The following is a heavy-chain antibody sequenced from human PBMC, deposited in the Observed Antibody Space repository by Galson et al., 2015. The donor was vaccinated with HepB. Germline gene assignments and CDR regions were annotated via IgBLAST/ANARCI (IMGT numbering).Heavy chain of an antibody. V-gene: IGHV3-11*01. CDR1: GFTFSEYY. CDR2: ISYTTNTI. Sequence: SLRLSCAASGFTFSEYYMSWMRQAPGKGLEWVPYISYTTNTIHYADSVKGRFTISRDNAKNSLFLQMNSLRPDDTAIYYCARVGPPRSGRRANWFDPWGQGTLVTVSS. CDR3: ARVGPPRSGRRANWFDP. J-gene: IGHJ5*02. D-gene: IGHD6-19*01.